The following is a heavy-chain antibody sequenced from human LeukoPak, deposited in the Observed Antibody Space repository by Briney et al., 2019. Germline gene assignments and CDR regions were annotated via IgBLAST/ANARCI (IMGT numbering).Heavy chain of an antibody. V-gene: IGHV4-34*01. CDR1: GFSFINAW. D-gene: IGHD2-8*01. Sequence: PGGSLRLSCAASGFSFINAWMTWIRQPPGKGLEWIGEINHSGSTNYNPSLKSRVTISVDTSKNQFSLKLSSVTAADTAVYYCARGRRDIVLMVYTNWFDPWGQGTLVTVSS. CDR3: ARGRRDIVLMVYTNWFDP. J-gene: IGHJ5*02. CDR2: INHSGST.